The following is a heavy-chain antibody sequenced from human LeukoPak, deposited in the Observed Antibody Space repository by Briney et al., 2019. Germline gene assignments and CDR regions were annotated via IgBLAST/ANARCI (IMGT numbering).Heavy chain of an antibody. CDR3: ARHTRRIGVAVAGSFDY. V-gene: IGHV4-59*08. D-gene: IGHD6-19*01. CDR1: GGSISSYY. CDR2: IYYSGST. Sequence: SSETLSLTCTVSGGSISSYYWSWIRQPPGKGLEWIGYIYYSGSTNYNPSLKSRVTISVDTSKNQFSLKLSSVTAADTAVYYCARHTRRIGVAVAGSFDYWGQGTLVTVPS. J-gene: IGHJ4*02.